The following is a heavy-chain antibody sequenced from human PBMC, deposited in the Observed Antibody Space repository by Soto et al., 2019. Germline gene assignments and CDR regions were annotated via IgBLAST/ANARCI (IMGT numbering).Heavy chain of an antibody. V-gene: IGHV4-39*01. J-gene: IGHJ3*02. Sequence: QLQLQESGPGLVKPSETLSLVCTVSGGSMRNSRYYWGWIRQPPGKGLEWIGGIYYSGATYYKSSLESRVIISVDTSRNQFSLRLSSVTAADTAVYYCARTDEVSLYGDEPFHIWGQGTMVTVSS. CDR1: GGSMRNSRYY. D-gene: IGHD4-17*01. CDR3: ARTDEVSLYGDEPFHI. CDR2: IYYSGAT.